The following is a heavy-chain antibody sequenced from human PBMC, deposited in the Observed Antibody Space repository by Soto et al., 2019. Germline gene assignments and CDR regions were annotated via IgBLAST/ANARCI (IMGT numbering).Heavy chain of an antibody. D-gene: IGHD3-3*01. V-gene: IGHV4-30-2*01. CDR1: GGSISSGGYS. CDR3: TRAIDYDFWSGYYDY. J-gene: IGHJ4*02. Sequence: SETLSLTCAVSGGSISSGGYSWSWIRQPPGKGLEWIGYIYHSGSTYYNPSLKSRVTISVDRSKNQFSLKLSSVTAADTAVYYCTRAIDYDFWSGYYDYWGQGTLVTVSS. CDR2: IYHSGST.